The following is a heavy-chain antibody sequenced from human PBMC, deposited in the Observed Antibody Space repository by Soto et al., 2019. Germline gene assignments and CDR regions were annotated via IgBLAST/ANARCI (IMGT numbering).Heavy chain of an antibody. CDR3: ARSVFP. V-gene: IGHV4-31*03. CDR2: IYYSAST. CDR1: CWSINSWWLY. J-gene: IGHJ5*02. Sequence: EGAGPGIGKPSKTLSLPCTFSCWSINSWWLYWSWIRQHPGKGLEWIGYIYYSASTYYNPSLKSRVTISVDTSKNQFSLKLSSVTAADTAVYYCARSVFPWGQGTLVTVSS.